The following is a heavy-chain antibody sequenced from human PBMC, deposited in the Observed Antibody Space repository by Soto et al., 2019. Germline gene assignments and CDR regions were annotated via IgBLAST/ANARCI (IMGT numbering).Heavy chain of an antibody. CDR2: ISGSGTYT. V-gene: IGHV3-21*01. CDR1: GFTFSTYS. J-gene: IGHJ3*01. CDR3: ARVKWLHGRYGFDV. D-gene: IGHD5-12*01. Sequence: GGALRLSCAASGFTFSTYSMNWVRQAPGKGLEWVSSISGSGTYTYFAESAKGRCTISRDNAKDTLYLQMNSLGAEDTAVYYCARVKWLHGRYGFDVWGQGTMVTVSS.